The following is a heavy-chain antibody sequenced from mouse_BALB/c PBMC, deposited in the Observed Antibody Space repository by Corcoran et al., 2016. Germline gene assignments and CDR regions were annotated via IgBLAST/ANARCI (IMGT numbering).Heavy chain of an antibody. CDR1: GYTFTDYY. J-gene: IGHJ4*01. V-gene: IGHV1-19*01. CDR2: VNPYNGGT. CDR3: ARRITTVYYYAMDY. Sequence: EVQLQQSGPELVKPGASVKMSCKASGYTFTDYYMDWVKQSHGESFEWIGRVNPYNGGTSYNQKFKGKATLTVDKSSSTAYMELNSLTSEDSAVYYCARRITTVYYYAMDYWGQGTSVTVSS. D-gene: IGHD1-1*01.